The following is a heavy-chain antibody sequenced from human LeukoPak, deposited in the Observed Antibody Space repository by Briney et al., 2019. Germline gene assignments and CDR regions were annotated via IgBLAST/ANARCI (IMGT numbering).Heavy chain of an antibody. D-gene: IGHD3-16*01. V-gene: IGHV3-74*01. CDR3: ARGGGLDV. J-gene: IGHJ6*02. CDR1: GFTFSTYW. CDR2: INSDGRTT. Sequence: GGSLRLSCAASGFTFSTYWMHWVRQAPGKGLVWVSFINSDGRTTNYADSVKGRFTISRDNAKNSLYLQMSNLRAEDTAVYFCARGGGLDVWGQGATVTVSS.